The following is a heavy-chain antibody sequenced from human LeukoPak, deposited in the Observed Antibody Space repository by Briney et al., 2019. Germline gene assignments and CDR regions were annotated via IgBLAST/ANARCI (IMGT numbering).Heavy chain of an antibody. V-gene: IGHV3-23*01. CDR1: GFTSSSYA. CDR2: ISGSGGST. J-gene: IGHJ4*02. CDR3: AKSSSGYSYYFDY. D-gene: IGHD3-22*01. Sequence: GGSLRLSCAASGFTSSSYAMSWVRQAPGKGLEWVSAISGSGGSTYYADSVKGRFTISRDNSKNTLYLQMNSLRAEDTAVYYCAKSSSGYSYYFDYWGQGTLVTVSS.